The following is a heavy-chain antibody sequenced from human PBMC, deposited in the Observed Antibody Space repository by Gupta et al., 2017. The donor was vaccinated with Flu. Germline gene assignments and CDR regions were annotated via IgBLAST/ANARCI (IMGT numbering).Heavy chain of an antibody. Sequence: QVQLQESGPGLVQPSETLSLTCTVSGDSISTYYWSWVRQPPGKGLEWIGHIFYIGSPNYNPSLKSRVSISVDTSVNQFSLKLSSVTAADSAMYYCARGYMANFRWNRFDYWGQGRLVSVSS. CDR3: ARGYMANFRWNRFDY. J-gene: IGHJ4*02. CDR1: GDSISTYY. D-gene: IGHD1/OR15-1a*01. CDR2: IFYIGSP. V-gene: IGHV4-59*01.